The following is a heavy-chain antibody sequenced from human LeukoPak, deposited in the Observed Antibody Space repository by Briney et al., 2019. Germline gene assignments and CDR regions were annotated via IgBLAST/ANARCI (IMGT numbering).Heavy chain of an antibody. CDR1: GGSISSHY. D-gene: IGHD5-12*01. Sequence: SETLSLTCTVSGGSISSHYWSWIRQPPGKGLEWIGYIYYSGSTNYNPSLKSRVTISVDTSKNQFSLKLSSVTAADTAVYYCAGGYDYVGDYWGQGTLVTVSS. CDR3: AGGYDYVGDY. CDR2: IYYSGST. J-gene: IGHJ4*02. V-gene: IGHV4-59*08.